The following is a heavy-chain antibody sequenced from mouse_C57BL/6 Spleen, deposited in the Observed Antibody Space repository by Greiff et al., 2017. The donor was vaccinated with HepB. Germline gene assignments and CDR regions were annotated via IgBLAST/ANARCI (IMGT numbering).Heavy chain of an antibody. J-gene: IGHJ2*01. Sequence: EVKLVESVAELVRPGASVKLSCTASGFNIKNTYMHWVKQRPEQGLEWIGRIDPANGNTKYAPKFQGKATITADTSSNTAYLQLSSLTSEDTAIYYCAREVYYYGSSFDDWGQGTTLTVSS. V-gene: IGHV14-3*01. CDR3: AREVYYYGSSFDD. CDR2: IDPANGNT. CDR1: GFNIKNTY. D-gene: IGHD1-1*01.